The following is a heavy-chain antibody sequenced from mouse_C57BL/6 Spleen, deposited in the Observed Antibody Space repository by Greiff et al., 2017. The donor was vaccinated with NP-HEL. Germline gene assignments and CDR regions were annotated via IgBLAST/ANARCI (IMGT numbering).Heavy chain of an antibody. Sequence: QVQLKESGAELVRPGASVTLSCKASGYTFTDYEMHWVKQTPVHGLEWIGAIDPETGGTAYNQKFKGKAILTADKSSSTAYMELRSLTSEDSAVYYCTRCGTGLDYWGQGTTLTVSS. CDR1: GYTFTDYE. D-gene: IGHD2-14*01. V-gene: IGHV1-15*01. CDR3: TRCGTGLDY. CDR2: IDPETGGT. J-gene: IGHJ2*01.